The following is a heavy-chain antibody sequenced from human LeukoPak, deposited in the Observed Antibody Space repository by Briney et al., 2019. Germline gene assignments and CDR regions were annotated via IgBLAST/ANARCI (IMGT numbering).Heavy chain of an antibody. V-gene: IGHV1-2*02. CDR3: ARDNSVGNTAWWFDP. CDR2: INPNSGGT. J-gene: IGHJ5*02. Sequence: ASVKVSCKASGYTFTSYGISWVRQAPGQGLEWMGWINPNSGGTNYAQKFQGRVTMTRDTSISTDYMELSSLTSDGTAVYYCARDNSVGNTAWWFDPWGQGTLVTVSS. D-gene: IGHD1-26*01. CDR1: GYTFTSYG.